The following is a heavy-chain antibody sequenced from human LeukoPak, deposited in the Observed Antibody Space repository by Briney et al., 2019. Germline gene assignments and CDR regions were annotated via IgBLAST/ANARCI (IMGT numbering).Heavy chain of an antibody. CDR2: SYYSGSY. CDR3: ARENGWLRDYAEYYYGMDV. J-gene: IGHJ6*02. CDR1: GGSISSSGYC. Sequence: SQTLSLTCTVSGGSISSSGYCWSWIRQQPEKDLEWIGYSYYSGSYFSNPSRRSRVTISVATSKNQFFLKFISVAATAGAAFSCARENGWLRDYAEYYYGMDVWGQGTTVTVSS. D-gene: IGHD3-16*01. V-gene: IGHV4-31*03.